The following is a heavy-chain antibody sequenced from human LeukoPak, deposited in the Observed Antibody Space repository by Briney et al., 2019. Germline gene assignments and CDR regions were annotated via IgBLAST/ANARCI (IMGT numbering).Heavy chain of an antibody. D-gene: IGHD3-9*01. CDR2: INPNSGGT. CDR3: ARDSEAPRYFDWLTPRGYYYMDV. Sequence: ASVKVSCKASGYTFTGYYMHWVRQAPGQGLEWMGRINPNSGGTNYAQKFQGRVTMTRDTSISTAYMELSRLRSDDTAVYYCARDSEAPRYFDWLTPRGYYYMDVWDKGTTVTVSS. J-gene: IGHJ6*03. CDR1: GYTFTGYY. V-gene: IGHV1-2*06.